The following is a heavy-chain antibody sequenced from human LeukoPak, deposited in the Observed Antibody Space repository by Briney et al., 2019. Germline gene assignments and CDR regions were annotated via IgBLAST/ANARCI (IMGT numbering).Heavy chain of an antibody. D-gene: IGHD3-10*01. CDR3: TKDRDRDAFDI. CDR2: IKSKTDGGTT. Sequence: GGSLRLSCAASGFTFSNAWMSWVRQAPGKGLEWVGRIKSKTDGGTTDYAAPVKGRFTISRDDSKNTLYLQMNSLKTEDTAVYYCTKDRDRDAFDIWGQGTMVTVSS. V-gene: IGHV3-15*01. J-gene: IGHJ3*02. CDR1: GFTFSNAW.